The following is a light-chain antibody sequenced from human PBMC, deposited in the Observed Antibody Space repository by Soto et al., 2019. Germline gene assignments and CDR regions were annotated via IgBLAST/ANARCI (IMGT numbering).Light chain of an antibody. V-gene: IGLV2-14*01. CDR1: SSDVGGYNY. Sequence: QSALTQPASVSGSPGQSITISCTGTSSDVGGYNYVSWYQQHPVKAPKLMIYDVTNRPSGVSDRFSGSKSGNTASLTISGLQAEDEADYSCSSYTSSSTPYVFGTGTMVTVL. J-gene: IGLJ1*01. CDR3: SSYTSSSTPYV. CDR2: DVT.